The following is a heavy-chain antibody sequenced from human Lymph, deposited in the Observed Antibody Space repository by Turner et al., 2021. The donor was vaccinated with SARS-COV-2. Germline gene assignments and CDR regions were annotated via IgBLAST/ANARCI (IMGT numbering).Heavy chain of an antibody. V-gene: IGHV3-7*01. Sequence: EVQLVESGGGWVQPGGSLRLSCPASGFTFSYYWMSWVRQAPGKGLEWVANIKQNGSEKYYVDSVKGRFTISRDNAKNSLFLQMNSLRAEDTAVYYCARMGSYSWYFDYWGQGTLVTVSS. CDR2: IKQNGSEK. J-gene: IGHJ4*02. D-gene: IGHD3-16*02. CDR1: GFTFSYYW. CDR3: ARMGSYSWYFDY.